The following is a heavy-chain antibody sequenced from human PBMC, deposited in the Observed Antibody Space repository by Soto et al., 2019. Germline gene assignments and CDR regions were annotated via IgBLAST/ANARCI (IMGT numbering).Heavy chain of an antibody. CDR3: ARDYSYACDY. CDR2: INSGGGTT. J-gene: IGHJ4*02. CDR1: GFTFSRFA. D-gene: IGHD3-16*01. V-gene: IGHV3-23*01. Sequence: EVQLLESGGGLVQPGGSLRLSCAVSGFTFSRFAMSWVRQAPGKGLEWVSIINSGGGTTYYADSVKGRFTISRDNSKNTLYLQMNSLRAEDTAVYYCARDYSYACDYWGQGTLVTVSS.